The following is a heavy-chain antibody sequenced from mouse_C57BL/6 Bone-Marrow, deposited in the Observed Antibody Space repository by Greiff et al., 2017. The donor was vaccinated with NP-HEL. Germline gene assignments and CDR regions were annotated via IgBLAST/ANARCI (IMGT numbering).Heavy chain of an antibody. CDR2: IHPNSGST. D-gene: IGHD1-1*01. Sequence: QVQLQQPGAELVKPGASVKLSCKASGYTFTSYWMHWVKQRPGQGLEWIGMIHPNSGSTNYNEKFKSKATLTVDKSSSTAYMQLSSLTSEDSAVYYCARAHYGSSSSWFAYWGQGTLVTVSA. J-gene: IGHJ3*01. CDR3: ARAHYGSSSSWFAY. V-gene: IGHV1-64*01. CDR1: GYTFTSYW.